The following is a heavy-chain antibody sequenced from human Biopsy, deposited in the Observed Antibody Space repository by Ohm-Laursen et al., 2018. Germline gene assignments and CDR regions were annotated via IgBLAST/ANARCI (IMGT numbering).Heavy chain of an antibody. V-gene: IGHV1-2*02. J-gene: IGHJ5*02. CDR3: ASGGQWPRSHLNWFDP. CDR2: INAKTGDT. CDR1: GYTFTGYH. D-gene: IGHD6-19*01. Sequence: SVKVSCEASGYTFTGYHVHWVRQAPGQGLEWMGWINAKTGDTNYAQKFQGRVTMTRDTSISTAYVDLSSLRSDDTAVYYCASGGQWPRSHLNWFDPWGQGTLVTVSS.